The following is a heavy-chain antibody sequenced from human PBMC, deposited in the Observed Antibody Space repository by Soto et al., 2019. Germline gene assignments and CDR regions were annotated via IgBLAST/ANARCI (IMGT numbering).Heavy chain of an antibody. J-gene: IGHJ4*02. Sequence: EVQLVQSGAEVKKPGESLQISCKGSGYSFTSYWIGWVRQMPGKGLEWMGIIYPGDSDTRYSPSFQGQVTISADKSISTAYLQWSSLKASDTAMYYCARRIGSRNVGYYFDYWGQGTLVTVSS. CDR2: IYPGDSDT. D-gene: IGHD2-15*01. V-gene: IGHV5-51*01. CDR3: ARRIGSRNVGYYFDY. CDR1: GYSFTSYW.